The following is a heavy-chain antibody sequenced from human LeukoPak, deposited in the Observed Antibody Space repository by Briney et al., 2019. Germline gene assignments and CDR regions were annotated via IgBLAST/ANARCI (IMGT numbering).Heavy chain of an antibody. D-gene: IGHD3-3*01. Sequence: GGSLRLSCAASGFTFSSYWMHWVRQAPGKGLVWVSRINSDGRSTSYADSVKGRFTISRDSAKNTLYLQMNSLRAEDTAVYYCARVTIFGVVATFDYWGQGTPVTVSS. CDR2: INSDGRST. V-gene: IGHV3-74*01. CDR3: ARVTIFGVVATFDY. J-gene: IGHJ4*02. CDR1: GFTFSSYW.